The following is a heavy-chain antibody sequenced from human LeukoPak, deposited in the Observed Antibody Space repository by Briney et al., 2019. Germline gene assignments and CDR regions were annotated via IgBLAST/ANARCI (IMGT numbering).Heavy chain of an antibody. CDR1: GGSISGHF. J-gene: IGHJ6*03. D-gene: IGHD3/OR15-3a*01. V-gene: IGHV4-59*11. Sequence: SETLSLTCTVSGGSISGHFWTWIRQPPGKGLEWIGQIHYSGRPDYNPSLKSRVTISVDTSKNQFSLKLSSVTAADTAVYYCATLGGLNKNYYYYYMDVWGKGTTVTVSS. CDR2: IHYSGRP. CDR3: ATLGGLNKNYYYYYMDV.